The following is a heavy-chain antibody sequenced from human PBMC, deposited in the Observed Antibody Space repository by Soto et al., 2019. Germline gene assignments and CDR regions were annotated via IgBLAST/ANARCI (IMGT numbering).Heavy chain of an antibody. CDR3: VRVSADYYDMDY. CDR1: GFTFRDYY. Sequence: TGGSLRLSCAASGFTFRDYYMAWIRQAPGKGLEWVSDITRNFYTDYADSVRGRFTISRDNAQNSLYLEMNTLRVEDTALYYCVRVSADYYDMDYWGQGNLVTVSS. CDR2: ITRNFYT. D-gene: IGHD3-3*01. V-gene: IGHV3-11*03. J-gene: IGHJ4*02.